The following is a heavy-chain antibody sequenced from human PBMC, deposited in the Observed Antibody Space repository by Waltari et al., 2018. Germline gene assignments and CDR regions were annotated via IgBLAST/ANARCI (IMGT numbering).Heavy chain of an antibody. D-gene: IGHD4-4*01. Sequence: VQLVQSGAEVKTPGASVKVSCKASGYTFTDYSIHWVRQAPGQGLEWRGWVNPESGGTNYAQKVQGRVTMTRDTSISTAYMELNNLGSDDTALYYCARRPVDYRNPRFDYWGQGTLVTVGS. V-gene: IGHV1-2*02. J-gene: IGHJ4*02. CDR3: ARRPVDYRNPRFDY. CDR2: VNPESGGT. CDR1: GYTFTDYS.